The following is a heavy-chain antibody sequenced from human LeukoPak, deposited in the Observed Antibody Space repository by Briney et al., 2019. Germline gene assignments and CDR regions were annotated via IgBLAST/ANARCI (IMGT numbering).Heavy chain of an antibody. V-gene: IGHV1-18*01. CDR3: ARGGDYEYFQH. CDR2: ISAYNGNT. Sequence: ASVKVSCKPSGYTFTSYGITWVRQAPGQGLEWMGWISAYNGNTNYAQKFQGRVTMTTDTTTSTAYMELRSLRSDDTAVYYCARGGDYEYFQHWGQGTLVTVSS. CDR1: GYTFTSYG. D-gene: IGHD4-17*01. J-gene: IGHJ1*01.